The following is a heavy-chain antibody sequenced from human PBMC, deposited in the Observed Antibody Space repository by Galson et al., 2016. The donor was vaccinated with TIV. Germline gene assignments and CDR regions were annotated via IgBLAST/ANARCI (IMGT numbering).Heavy chain of an antibody. CDR1: GFTFRSYT. D-gene: IGHD6-19*01. J-gene: IGHJ4*02. Sequence: SLRLSCAASGFTFRSYTMHWIRQAPGKGLEWVAVTTYDDSQKYYAESVKARFTIPRDNSKSTLCLQMDSRTAEDTAVYYCARVGSTGWAHYFDYWGQGTLVTVSS. CDR3: ARVGSTGWAHYFDY. CDR2: TTYDDSQK. V-gene: IGHV3-30*04.